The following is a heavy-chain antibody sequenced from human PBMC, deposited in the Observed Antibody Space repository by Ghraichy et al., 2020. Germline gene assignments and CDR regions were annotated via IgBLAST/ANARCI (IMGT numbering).Heavy chain of an antibody. CDR1: GYTFTSHG. CDR3: ARDGYCSGNSCYSSDYYDSSGYYYTFDD. Sequence: ASVKVSCAASGYTFTSHGISWVRQAPGQGLEWMGRISINNGKTDYADKFQGRVTMNTDTSTSTAYMELRRLTSDDTAVYYCARDGYCSGNSCYSSDYYDSSGYYYTFDDWGQGTLVTVSS. D-gene: IGHD3-22*01. V-gene: IGHV1-18*01. CDR2: ISINNGKT. J-gene: IGHJ4*02.